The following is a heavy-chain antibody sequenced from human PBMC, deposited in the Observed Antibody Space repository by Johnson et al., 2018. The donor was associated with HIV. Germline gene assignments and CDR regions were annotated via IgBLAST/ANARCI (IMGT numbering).Heavy chain of an antibody. V-gene: IGHV3-43D*03. CDR1: RFTFDDYA. J-gene: IGHJ3*02. Sequence: VQLVESGGVVVHPGGSLRLSCETSRFTFDDYAMHWVRQAPGKGLEWVSLINWDGGSTIYYADSVKGRFTISRDNAKNSLYLQMNSLRAEDTAVYYCARERGEGGSYYSFRRDAFDIWGQGTMVTVSS. D-gene: IGHD1-26*01. CDR2: INWDGGST. CDR3: ARERGEGGSYYSFRRDAFDI.